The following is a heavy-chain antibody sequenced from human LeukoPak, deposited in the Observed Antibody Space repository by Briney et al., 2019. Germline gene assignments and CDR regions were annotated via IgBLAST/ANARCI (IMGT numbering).Heavy chain of an antibody. Sequence: SETLSLTCAVYGGSFSGYYWSWIRQPPGKGLEWIGYIYYSGSTNYNPSLKSRVTISVDTSKNQFSLKLSSVTAADTAVYYCARLEGGSRTNPDYWGQGTLVTVSS. CDR1: GGSFSGYY. CDR2: IYYSGST. CDR3: ARLEGGSRTNPDY. D-gene: IGHD1/OR15-1a*01. V-gene: IGHV4-59*08. J-gene: IGHJ4*02.